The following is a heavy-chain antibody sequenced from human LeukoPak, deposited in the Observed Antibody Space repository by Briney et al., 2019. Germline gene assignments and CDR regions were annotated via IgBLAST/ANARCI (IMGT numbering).Heavy chain of an antibody. D-gene: IGHD3-3*01. Sequence: GVSLRLSCAASGFTFSSYAMSWVRQAPGKGLEWVSAISGSGGSTYYADSVKGRFTISRDNSKNTLYLQMNSLRAEDTAVYYCAKGDYDFWSGLDYWGQGTLVTVSS. CDR2: ISGSGGST. CDR3: AKGDYDFWSGLDY. J-gene: IGHJ4*02. V-gene: IGHV3-23*01. CDR1: GFTFSSYA.